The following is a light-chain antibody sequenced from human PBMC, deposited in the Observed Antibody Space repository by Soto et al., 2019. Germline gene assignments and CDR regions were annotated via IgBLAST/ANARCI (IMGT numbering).Light chain of an antibody. V-gene: IGKV3-15*01. CDR3: QHYSNWPPT. J-gene: IGKJ4*01. CDR2: GAS. Sequence: EIVMTQSPATLSVSPGERATLSCRASQSVSSNLAWYQQKVGQAPRVLIFGASTRATGIPARFSGSGSGTEFTLTISGLQSEDFAVYYCQHYSNWPPTVGGGTKVEIK. CDR1: QSVSSN.